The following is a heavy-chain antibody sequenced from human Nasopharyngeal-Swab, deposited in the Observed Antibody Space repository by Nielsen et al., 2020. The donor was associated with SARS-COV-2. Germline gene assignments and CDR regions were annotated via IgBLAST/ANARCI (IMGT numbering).Heavy chain of an antibody. V-gene: IGHV3-21*01. Sequence: GESLKISCAASGFTFSSYSMNWVRQAPGKGLKWVSSISSSSNYIYYADSVKGRFTISRDNAKNSLYLQMNSLRAEDTAVYYCARDNPYCSSTSCYWAYYYYYGMDVWGQGTTVTVSS. J-gene: IGHJ6*02. D-gene: IGHD2-2*01. CDR2: ISSSSNYI. CDR1: GFTFSSYS. CDR3: ARDNPYCSSTSCYWAYYYYYGMDV.